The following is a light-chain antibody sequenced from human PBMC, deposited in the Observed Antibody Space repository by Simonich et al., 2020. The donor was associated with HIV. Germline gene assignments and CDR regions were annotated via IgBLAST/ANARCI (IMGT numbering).Light chain of an antibody. Sequence: EIVLTQSPATLSLSPGERATLSCRASQSVSSYLAWYQQKPGQAPRLLIYDASNRATGIPARFSGSGSGTDFTLTISRLEPEDFAVYYCQQYSSWPTFGGGTKVEIK. J-gene: IGKJ4*01. CDR3: QQYSSWPT. CDR1: QSVSSY. CDR2: DAS. V-gene: IGKV3-11*01.